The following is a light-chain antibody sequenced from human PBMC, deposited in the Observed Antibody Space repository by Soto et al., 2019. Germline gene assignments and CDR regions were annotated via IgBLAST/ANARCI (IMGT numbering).Light chain of an antibody. CDR2: GAS. J-gene: IGKJ4*01. Sequence: EIVLTQSPGTLSLSPGERATLSCRASQSVSSNYLAWSQQKPGQAPRLLIYGASTRATGTPARFSGSGSGTEFTLTISSLQSEDFAVYYCQQYIRWPLTFGGGTKVDIK. CDR3: QQYIRWPLT. V-gene: IGKV3-15*01. CDR1: QSVSSNY.